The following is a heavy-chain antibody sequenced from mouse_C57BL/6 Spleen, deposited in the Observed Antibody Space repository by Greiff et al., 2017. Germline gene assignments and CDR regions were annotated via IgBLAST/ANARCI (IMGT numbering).Heavy chain of an antibody. J-gene: IGHJ4*01. CDR3: ARQGKPAMDY. V-gene: IGHV5-6*01. Sequence: EVQGVESGGDLVKPGGSLKLSCAASGFTFSSYGMSWVRQTPDKRLEWVATISSGGSYTYYPDSVKGRFTISRDNAKNTLYLQMSSLKSEDTAMYYCARQGKPAMDYWGQGTSVTVSS. CDR1: GFTFSSYG. CDR2: ISSGGSYT.